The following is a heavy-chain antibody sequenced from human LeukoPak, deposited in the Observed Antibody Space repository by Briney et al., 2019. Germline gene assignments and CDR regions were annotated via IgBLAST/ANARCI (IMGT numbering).Heavy chain of an antibody. V-gene: IGHV4-59*01. CDR1: GGSISSYY. D-gene: IGHD2-2*02. CDR2: IYYSGST. J-gene: IGHJ6*03. CDR3: ARSSTSCHTCYYYYMDV. Sequence: TSETLSLTCTVSGGSISSYYWSWIRQPPGKGLEWIGYIYYSGSTNYNPSLKSRVTISVDTSKNQFSLKLSSVTAADTAVYYCARSSTSCHTCYYYYMDVWGKGTTVTVSS.